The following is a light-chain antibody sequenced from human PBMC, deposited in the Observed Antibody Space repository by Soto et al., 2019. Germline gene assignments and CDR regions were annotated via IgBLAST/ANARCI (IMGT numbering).Light chain of an antibody. V-gene: IGKV1-17*01. CDR3: LQHHTYPQP. CDR2: AAS. CDR1: QVIRVF. J-gene: IGKJ1*01. Sequence: DLQMTQSPSSLSASVGDRVTITCRASQVIRVFLGWFQHKAGKAPRRLIYAASSLESGVPSSISGSESGTEFTLKLSGLQPEDFATYCCLQHHTYPQPFGRGTKVDIK.